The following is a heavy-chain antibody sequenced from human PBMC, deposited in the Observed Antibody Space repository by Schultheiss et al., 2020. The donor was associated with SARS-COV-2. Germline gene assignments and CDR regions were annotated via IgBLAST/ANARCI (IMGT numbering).Heavy chain of an antibody. Sequence: ASVKVSCKASGYTFTSYGISWVRQAPGQGLEWMGWISAYNGNTNYAQKLQGRVTMTTDTSTSTAYMELKRLRYDDTAVYYCARGPVTTDIDYYYYGMDVCGQGTTVTVSS. D-gene: IGHD4-17*01. CDR1: GYTFTSYG. CDR3: ARGPVTTDIDYYYYGMDV. CDR2: ISAYNGNT. J-gene: IGHJ6*02. V-gene: IGHV1-18*01.